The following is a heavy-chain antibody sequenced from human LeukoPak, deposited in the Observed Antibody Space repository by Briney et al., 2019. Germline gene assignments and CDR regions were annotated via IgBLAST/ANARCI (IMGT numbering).Heavy chain of an antibody. D-gene: IGHD6-6*01. V-gene: IGHV3-23*01. CDR2: ISLSGGST. CDR1: GVTLSAYA. Sequence: GGSLRLSCAASGVTLSAYAMSWARQAPGKGLEWVSSISLSGGSTYYADSVKGRFTISRDSSKNTLYLQMNSLRAEDTAVYFCAKDLGSSPPGDFWGQGTLVSVSS. J-gene: IGHJ4*02. CDR3: AKDLGSSPPGDF.